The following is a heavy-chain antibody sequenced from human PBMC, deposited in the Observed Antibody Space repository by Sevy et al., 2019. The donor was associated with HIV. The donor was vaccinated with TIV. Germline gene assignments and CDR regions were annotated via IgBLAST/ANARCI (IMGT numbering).Heavy chain of an antibody. D-gene: IGHD2-15*01. CDR3: ARGYGDLDY. V-gene: IGHV1-46*01. J-gene: IGHJ4*02. CDR2: INPSGGST. Sequence: ASVKVSCKASGYTFTGYYMHCVRQAPGQGLEWMGIINPSGGSTSYAQKFQGRVTMTRATSTRTVYMELTNLRSEDTAVYYCARGYGDLDYWGQGTLVTVSS. CDR1: GYTFTGYY.